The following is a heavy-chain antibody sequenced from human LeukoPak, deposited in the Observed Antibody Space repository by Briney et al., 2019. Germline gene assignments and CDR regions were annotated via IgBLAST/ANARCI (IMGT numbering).Heavy chain of an antibody. J-gene: IGHJ3*02. CDR3: ERCYRTEAQNAFDI. CDR2: FYPGDSYT. V-gene: IGHV5-51*01. CDR1: GYSFTNYW. D-gene: IGHD3-16*02. Sequence: GESLKISCKGSGYSFTNYWIAWVRQMPRKGLELMGIFYPGDSYTRYSPSIQGQVTISADKSIRPAFLQWSRLKAPGTAMYYSERCYRTEAQNAFDIWGHRTMVTVSS.